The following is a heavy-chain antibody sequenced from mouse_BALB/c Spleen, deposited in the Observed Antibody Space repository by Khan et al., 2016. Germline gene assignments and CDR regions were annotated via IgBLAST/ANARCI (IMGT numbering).Heavy chain of an antibody. Sequence: VRLQQSGPELMKPGASVKISCKASDYSFTSYYMHWVKQSHGKSLEWIGYIDPFNGGTSYNQKFKGKATLTVDKSSSTAYMHLSSLTSEDSAVYYCASSTQSFYAMDYWGQGTSVTVSS. CDR2: IDPFNGGT. D-gene: IGHD1-1*01. J-gene: IGHJ4*01. CDR1: DYSFTSYY. V-gene: IGHV1S135*01. CDR3: ASSTQSFYAMDY.